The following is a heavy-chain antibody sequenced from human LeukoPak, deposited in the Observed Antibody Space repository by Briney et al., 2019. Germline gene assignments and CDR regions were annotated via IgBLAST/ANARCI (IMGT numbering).Heavy chain of an antibody. D-gene: IGHD6-13*01. V-gene: IGHV3-21*01. J-gene: IGHJ4*02. Sequence: PGGSLRLSCAASGFTFSSYSMNWVRQAPGKGLEWVSSISSSSSYIYYADSVKGRFTISRDNAKNSLYLQMNSLRAEDTAVYYCARDLMGASSSWYGGYWGQGTLVTVSS. CDR2: ISSSSSYI. CDR3: ARDLMGASSSWYGGY. CDR1: GFTFSSYS.